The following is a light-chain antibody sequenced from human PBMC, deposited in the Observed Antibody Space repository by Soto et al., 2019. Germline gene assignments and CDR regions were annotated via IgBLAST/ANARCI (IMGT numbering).Light chain of an antibody. Sequence: QSVLTQPPSVSAAPGQKVTISCSGSSSNIGTNYVSWYQQLPGTAPKLLIYDNNKRPSGIPDRFSGSKSGTSATLGITGLQTGDAAYYYCVTWDNSHVLFGGGTKVTVL. CDR1: SSNIGTNY. J-gene: IGLJ2*01. CDR3: VTWDNSHVL. CDR2: DNN. V-gene: IGLV1-51*01.